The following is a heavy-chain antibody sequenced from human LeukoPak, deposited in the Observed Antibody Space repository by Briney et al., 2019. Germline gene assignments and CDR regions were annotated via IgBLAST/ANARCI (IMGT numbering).Heavy chain of an antibody. CDR3: ARDKSPYYYGSGSPNC. CDR2: ISSSSSTI. CDR1: GFTFSSYS. Sequence: GGSLRLSCAASGFTFSSYSMNWVRKAPGKGLEWVSYISSSSSTIYYADSVKGRFTISRDNAKNSLYLQMNSLRDEDTGVYYCARDKSPYYYGSGSPNCWGQGTLVTVSS. V-gene: IGHV3-48*02. J-gene: IGHJ4*02. D-gene: IGHD3-10*01.